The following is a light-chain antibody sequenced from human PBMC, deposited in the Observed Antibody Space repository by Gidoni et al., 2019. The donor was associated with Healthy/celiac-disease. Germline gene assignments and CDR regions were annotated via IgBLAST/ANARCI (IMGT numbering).Light chain of an antibody. CDR2: EVS. V-gene: IGLV2-8*01. CDR1: SSDVGGYNY. CDR3: SSYAGSKGV. J-gene: IGLJ2*01. Sequence: QSALTQPPSASGSPGKSVTISCTGTSSDVGGYNYVSWYQQHPGKAPKLMIYEVSKRPSGVPDRFSGSKSGNTASLTVSGLQAEDEADYYCSSYAGSKGVFGGGTKLTVL.